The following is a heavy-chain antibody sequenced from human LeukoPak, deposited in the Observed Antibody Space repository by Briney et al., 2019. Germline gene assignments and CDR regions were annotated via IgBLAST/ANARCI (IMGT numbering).Heavy chain of an antibody. V-gene: IGHV1-69*05. J-gene: IGHJ4*02. CDR1: GGAFSSYA. CDR3: ASSGRSMTTVTYDDY. D-gene: IGHD4-17*01. CDR2: IIPIFGTA. Sequence: LVKVSCKASGGAFSSYAISWVRQAPGQGLEWMGRIIPIFGTANYAQKFQGRVTITTDESTSTAYMELSSLRSEDTAVYYCASSGRSMTTVTYDDYWGQGTLVTVSS.